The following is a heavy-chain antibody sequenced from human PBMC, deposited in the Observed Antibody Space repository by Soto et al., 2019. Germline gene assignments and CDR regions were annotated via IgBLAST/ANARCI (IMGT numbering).Heavy chain of an antibody. J-gene: IGHJ5*02. CDR2: ISHDGTYG. CDR1: GFTFNRNG. CDR3: AKDGGSGSYSGWFDP. D-gene: IGHD3-10*01. V-gene: IGHV3-30*18. Sequence: TGGSLRLSCAASGFTFNRNGMHWVRQAPGKGLEWVAVISHDGTYGFYADSVKGRFGISRDNSKNTVFLEMNSLRVEDTAVYYCAKDGGSGSYSGWFDPWGQGRLVTVSS.